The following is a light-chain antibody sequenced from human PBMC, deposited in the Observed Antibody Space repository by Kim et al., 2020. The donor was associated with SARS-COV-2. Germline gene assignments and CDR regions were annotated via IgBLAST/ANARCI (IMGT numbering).Light chain of an antibody. CDR2: YDS. V-gene: IGLV3-21*04. CDR1: NIGSKR. Sequence: APGKAARITCGGNNIGSKRVHWYQQKPGQAPVLVIYYDSDRPSGIPERFSGSNSGNTATLTISRVEAGDEADYYCQVWDSSSDHVVFGGGTKVTVL. J-gene: IGLJ2*01. CDR3: QVWDSSSDHVV.